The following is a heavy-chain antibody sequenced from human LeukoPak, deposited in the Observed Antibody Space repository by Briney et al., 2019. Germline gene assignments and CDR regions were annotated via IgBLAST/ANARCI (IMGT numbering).Heavy chain of an antibody. CDR2: IYYSGIT. Sequence: SETLSLTCTASGGSISGTSYYWGWIRQPPGKGLEWLGSIYYSGITYYNPSLKSRVTISVDTSKNQFSLKLSSVTATDTAVYFCARVNGGSFYYLDVWGKGTTVTVSS. CDR3: ARVNGGSFYYLDV. V-gene: IGHV4-39*01. J-gene: IGHJ6*03. CDR1: GGSISGTSYY. D-gene: IGHD1-26*01.